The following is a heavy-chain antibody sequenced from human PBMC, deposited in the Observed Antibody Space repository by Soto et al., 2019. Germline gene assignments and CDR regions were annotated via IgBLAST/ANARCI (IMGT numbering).Heavy chain of an antibody. Sequence: EVQLLESGGGLVQPGGSLRLSCAASGFTFSSYATSWVRQAPGKGLEWVSAISGSGGSTYYADSVKGRFTISRDNSKNTLYLQMNSLRAEDTAVYYCAKPRRGDYASFNYWGQGTLVTVSS. CDR3: AKPRRGDYASFNY. CDR1: GFTFSSYA. CDR2: ISGSGGST. J-gene: IGHJ4*02. D-gene: IGHD4-17*01. V-gene: IGHV3-23*01.